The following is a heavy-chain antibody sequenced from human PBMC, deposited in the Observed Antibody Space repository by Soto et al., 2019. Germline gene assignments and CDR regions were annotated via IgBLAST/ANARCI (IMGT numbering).Heavy chain of an antibody. D-gene: IGHD1-20*01. CDR3: ERDRGCNWNDSWFAP. CDR1: GYTFTSYG. V-gene: IGHV1-18*01. J-gene: IGHJ5*02. Sequence: QVQLVQSGAEVKKPGASVKVSCKASGYTFTSYGISWVRQAPGQGLEWMGRISAYNGNTNYAQKLQGRGTMTSDTCTSTAYTELRSLRSDDTAVYYCERDRGCNWNDSWFAPGGQGTLVTVSS. CDR2: ISAYNGNT.